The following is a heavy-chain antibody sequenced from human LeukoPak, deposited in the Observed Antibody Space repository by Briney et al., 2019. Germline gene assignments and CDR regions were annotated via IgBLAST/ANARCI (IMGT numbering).Heavy chain of an antibody. CDR3: ARHAEAIYYGSGSYWTTGFDY. D-gene: IGHD3-10*01. Sequence: GESLKISCKGSGYSFTSYWIGWVRQMPGKGLEWMGIIYPGDSDTRYSPSFQGQVTISADKSISTAYLQWSSLKASDTAMYYCARHAEAIYYGSGSYWTTGFDYWGQGTLVTVSS. CDR1: GYSFTSYW. J-gene: IGHJ4*02. V-gene: IGHV5-51*01. CDR2: IYPGDSDT.